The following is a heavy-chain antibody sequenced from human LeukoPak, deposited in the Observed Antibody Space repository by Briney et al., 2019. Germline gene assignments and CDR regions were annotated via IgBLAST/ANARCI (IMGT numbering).Heavy chain of an antibody. Sequence: GGSLRLSCAASGFSVSANYITWVRRAPGKGLEWVSVIHSSGATYYADSVKGRFTIARDNSKNTVYLQMNTLRVEDTAVYYCARMQFQWFDPWGQGTLVTVSS. CDR1: GFSVSANY. D-gene: IGHD6-19*01. J-gene: IGHJ5*02. CDR3: ARMQFQWFDP. V-gene: IGHV3-66*01. CDR2: IHSSGAT.